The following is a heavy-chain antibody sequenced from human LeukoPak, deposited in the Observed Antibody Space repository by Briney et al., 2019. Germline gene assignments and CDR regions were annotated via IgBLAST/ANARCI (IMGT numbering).Heavy chain of an antibody. D-gene: IGHD3-10*01. CDR3: ASSGSYYFPFDY. V-gene: IGHV3-33*01. J-gene: IGHJ4*02. Sequence: GRSLRLSCAASGFTFSSYGMHWVRQAPGKGLEWVAVIWYDGSNKYYADSVKGRFTISRDNSKNTLYLQMNSLRAEDTAIYYCASSGSYYFPFDYWGQGTLVTVSS. CDR1: GFTFSSYG. CDR2: IWYDGSNK.